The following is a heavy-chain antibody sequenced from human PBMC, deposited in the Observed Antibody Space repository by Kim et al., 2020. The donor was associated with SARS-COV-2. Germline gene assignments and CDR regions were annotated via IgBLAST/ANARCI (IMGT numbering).Heavy chain of an antibody. Sequence: GGSLRLSCAASGFTFSSYAMSWVRQAPGKGLEWVSAISGSGGSTYYADSVKGRFTISRDNSKNTLYLQMNSLRAEDTAVYYCAKDAVSVGNITMVRGLYYYYYYGMDVWGQGTTVTVSS. V-gene: IGHV3-23*01. CDR1: GFTFSSYA. CDR3: AKDAVSVGNITMVRGLYYYYYYGMDV. D-gene: IGHD3-10*01. CDR2: ISGSGGST. J-gene: IGHJ6*02.